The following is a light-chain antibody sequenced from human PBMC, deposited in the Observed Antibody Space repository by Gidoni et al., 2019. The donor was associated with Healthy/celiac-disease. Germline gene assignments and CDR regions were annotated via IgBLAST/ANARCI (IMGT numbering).Light chain of an antibody. V-gene: IGKV4-1*01. CDR1: QSVLYSSNNKNY. Sequence: DIVMTPSPDSLAVSLGERATINCKSSQSVLYSSNNKNYLAWYQQKPGQPPKLLIYWASTRESGVPDRFSGSGSGTDFTLTISSLQAEDVAVYYCQQYYSTRTFXQXTKVEIK. CDR3: QQYYSTRT. CDR2: WAS. J-gene: IGKJ1*01.